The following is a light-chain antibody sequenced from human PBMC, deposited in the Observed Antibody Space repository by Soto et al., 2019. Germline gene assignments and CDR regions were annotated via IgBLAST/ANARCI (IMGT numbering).Light chain of an antibody. CDR3: QQYYSTPLT. J-gene: IGKJ4*01. Sequence: DIVMTQSPDSLAVSLGERATINCKSSQSVLYSSNNENYLAWYQQKPGQRPKLLIYWASTRESGVPDRFSGSGSGTDFTLTISSLQAEDVAVYYCQQYYSTPLTFGGGTKVEIK. V-gene: IGKV4-1*01. CDR1: QSVLYSSNNENY. CDR2: WAS.